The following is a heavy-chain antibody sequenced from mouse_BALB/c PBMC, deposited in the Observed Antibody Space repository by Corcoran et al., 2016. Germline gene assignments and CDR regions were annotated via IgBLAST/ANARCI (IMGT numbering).Heavy chain of an antibody. J-gene: IGHJ4*01. CDR3: ESARHEAMDY. CDR2: INPYNDGT. Sequence: EVQLQQSGPELVKPGASVKMSCKASGYTFTSYVMHWVKQKPGQGLEWIGYINPYNDGTKYNEKFKGKATLTSDTSSSTAYMELSSLTSEDSAVYYWESARHEAMDYWGQGTSVTVSS. D-gene: IGHD6-1*01. CDR1: GYTFTSYV. V-gene: IGHV1S136*01.